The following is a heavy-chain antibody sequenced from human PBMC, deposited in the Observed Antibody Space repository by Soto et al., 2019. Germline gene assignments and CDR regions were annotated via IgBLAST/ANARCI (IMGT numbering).Heavy chain of an antibody. CDR1: GFTFSSYG. CDR2: IWYDGSNK. CDR3: ARDLPEYSGYDLVPTGAGVPDY. V-gene: IGHV3-33*01. J-gene: IGHJ4*02. D-gene: IGHD5-12*01. Sequence: RGSLRLSCAASGFTFSSYGMHWVRQAPGKGLEWVAVIWYDGSNKYYADSVKGRFTISRDNSKNTLYLQMNSLRAEDTAVYYCARDLPEYSGYDLVPTGAGVPDYWGQGTLVTVSS.